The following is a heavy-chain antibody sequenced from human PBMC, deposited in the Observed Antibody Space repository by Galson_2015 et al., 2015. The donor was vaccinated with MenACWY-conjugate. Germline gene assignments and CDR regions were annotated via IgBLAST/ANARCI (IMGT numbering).Heavy chain of an antibody. CDR3: AKVRVGQRVGEDSFDL. Sequence: SLRLSCAASGFTFSNYVMTWVRQAPGKGLDWVSSISGGGSDTSYAGSVRGRFSISRDNSKNTLYLEMNSLRAEDSAVYHCAKVRVGQRVGEDSFDLWGQGTMVIVSS. CDR1: GFTFSNYV. J-gene: IGHJ3*01. CDR2: ISGGGSDT. V-gene: IGHV3-23*01. D-gene: IGHD3-10*01.